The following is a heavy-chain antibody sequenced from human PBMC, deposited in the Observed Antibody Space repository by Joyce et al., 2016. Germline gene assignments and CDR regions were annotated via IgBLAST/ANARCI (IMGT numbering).Heavy chain of an antibody. J-gene: IGHJ4*02. Sequence: QVQLVESGGGVVQPGRSLRLSCAASGLTLSNYGVHWVSQAPGKGLEWVEVITYEGIYKYYADSVKGRFTISRDNSKNTVFLEMNSLRTEDTAVYYCAKILTATYSSGWFLDYWGQGTLVTVSS. CDR1: GLTLSNYG. V-gene: IGHV3-30*18. D-gene: IGHD6-25*01. CDR2: ITYEGIYK. CDR3: AKILTATYSSGWFLDY.